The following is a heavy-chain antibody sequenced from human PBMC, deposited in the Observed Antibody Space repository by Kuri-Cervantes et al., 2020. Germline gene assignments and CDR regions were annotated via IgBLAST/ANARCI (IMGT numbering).Heavy chain of an antibody. J-gene: IGHJ4*02. CDR3: TSRMFGMVIKDFDY. CDR2: IRSVGTT. D-gene: IGHD3-3*01. Sequence: GESLKISCTASGFTFGDYAMNWVRQAPGKGLEWVGFIRSVGTTEYAASVKGRFTISRDDSKSIAYLQMNSLKIEGAAVYYCTSRMFGMVIKDFDYWGLGTRVTVSS. CDR1: GFTFGDYA. V-gene: IGHV3-49*04.